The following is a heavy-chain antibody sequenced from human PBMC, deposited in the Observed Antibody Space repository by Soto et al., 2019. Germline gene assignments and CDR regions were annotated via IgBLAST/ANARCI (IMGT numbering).Heavy chain of an antibody. J-gene: IGHJ4*02. CDR2: ISAYNGNT. CDR1: GYTFTSYG. CDR3: ARVVDSSSWYKDY. Sequence: ASVKVSCKASGYTFTSYGISWVLQAPGQGLEWMGWISAYNGNTNYAQKLQGRVTMTTDTSTSTGYMELRSLRSDDTAVYYCARVVDSSSWYKDYWGQGTLVTVSS. D-gene: IGHD6-13*01. V-gene: IGHV1-18*04.